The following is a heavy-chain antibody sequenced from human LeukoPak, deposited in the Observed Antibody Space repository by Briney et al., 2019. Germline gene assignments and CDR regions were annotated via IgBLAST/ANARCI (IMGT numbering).Heavy chain of an antibody. CDR2: INPNTGGT. CDR1: GYTFTVYY. CDR3: ARVDGGEWYYFDY. D-gene: IGHD2-8*02. Sequence: ASVKVSCKASGYTFTVYYMHWVRQAPGRGLEWMGWINPNTGGTNYAQKFQGRVTMTLDTSISTGYMELSRLRSDDTAIYFCARVDGGEWYYFDYWGQGTLVTVFS. V-gene: IGHV1-2*02. J-gene: IGHJ4*02.